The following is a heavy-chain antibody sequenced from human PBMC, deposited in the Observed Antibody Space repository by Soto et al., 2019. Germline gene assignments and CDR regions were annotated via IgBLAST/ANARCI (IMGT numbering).Heavy chain of an antibody. CDR1: GFSLTTSGVA. D-gene: IGHD6-6*01. CDR3: AHRLYASSDDAFDI. Sequence: QITLKESGPTLVKPTQTLTLTCTFSGFSLTTSGVAVCWIRQPPGKALEWLALIYWDDEKRYSPSLQSRLTITKDTPKNQVYLTVTNINPAYTGTYHCAHRLYASSDDAFDIWGHGTMVYVSS. J-gene: IGHJ3*02. CDR2: IYWDDEK. V-gene: IGHV2-5*02.